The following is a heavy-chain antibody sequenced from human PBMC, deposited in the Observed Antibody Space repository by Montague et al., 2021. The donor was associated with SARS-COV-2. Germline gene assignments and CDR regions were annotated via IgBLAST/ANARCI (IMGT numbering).Heavy chain of an antibody. J-gene: IGHJ5*02. CDR2: IHHSGGT. D-gene: IGHD5-24*01. V-gene: IGHV4-4*02. CDR3: AREDRWNWFDP. CDR1: GDSIDSGDW. Sequence: SETLSLTCTVSGDSIDSGDWWSWVRQAPGRGLEFIGEIHHSGGTNYNPSLRSRVTMSVDKSKNQFSLKLISVTAADTAVYFCAREDRWNWFDPWGQGVLVTVSS.